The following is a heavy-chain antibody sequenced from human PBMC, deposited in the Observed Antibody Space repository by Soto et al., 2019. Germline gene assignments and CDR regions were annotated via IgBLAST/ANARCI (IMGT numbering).Heavy chain of an antibody. V-gene: IGHV1-3*01. D-gene: IGHD2-2*01. CDR1: GYTFTSYA. CDR2: INAGNGNT. Sequence: QVQLVQSGAEVKKPGASVKVSCKASGYTFTSYAMHWVRQAPGQRLEWMGWINAGNGNTKYSQKFQGRVTITRDTSASTAYMELSSLRAEDTAGNFGAGGRGGGYCSSTSCWYYFDYWGQGTLVTVSS. J-gene: IGHJ4*02. CDR3: AGGRGGGYCSSTSCWYYFDY.